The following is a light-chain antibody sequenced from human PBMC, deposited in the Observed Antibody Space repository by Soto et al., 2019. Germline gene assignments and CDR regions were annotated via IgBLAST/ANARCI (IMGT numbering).Light chain of an antibody. CDR2: EVS. J-gene: IGLJ1*01. CDR1: SSDVGAYNH. CDR3: TSYRGTSTRYV. V-gene: IGLV2-14*01. Sequence: QSALTQPASVSGSPGQSITISCTGTSSDVGAYNHVSWYQQHPGKAPQLMIYEVSSRPSGVSNRFSGSKSGNTASLTISGLQAEDEADYYCTSYRGTSTRYVFGTGTKVTVL.